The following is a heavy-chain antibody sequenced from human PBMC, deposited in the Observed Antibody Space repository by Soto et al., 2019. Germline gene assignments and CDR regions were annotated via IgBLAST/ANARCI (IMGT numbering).Heavy chain of an antibody. Sequence: EVQLLESGGGLVQPGGSLRLSCAASGLPFSSHAMSWVRQAPGKGLEWVSISISGGNTYYADSVRGRFTISRDNSKNTLYLHMNSLTAEDTAISNCANEIRPNDYWGQGTLVTVSS. D-gene: IGHD4-17*01. CDR1: GLPFSSHA. CDR2: ISISGGNT. V-gene: IGHV3-23*01. CDR3: ANEIRPNDY. J-gene: IGHJ4*02.